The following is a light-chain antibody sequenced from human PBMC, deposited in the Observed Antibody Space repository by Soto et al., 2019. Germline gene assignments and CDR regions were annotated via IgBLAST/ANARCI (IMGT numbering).Light chain of an antibody. CDR2: DAS. Sequence: DIQLTESPSSLSASVGARVTITCQASQDIIYYLNWYPQRPGKAPKLRIYDASNLGAGVPLRFSGSRSGTDFTFTISSLQPEDIATYYCQQYEILPTFGQGTRLEIK. V-gene: IGKV1-33*01. CDR1: QDIIYY. J-gene: IGKJ5*01. CDR3: QQYEILPT.